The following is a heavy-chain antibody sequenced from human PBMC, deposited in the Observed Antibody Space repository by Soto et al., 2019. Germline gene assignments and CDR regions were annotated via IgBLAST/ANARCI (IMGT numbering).Heavy chain of an antibody. CDR1: GFSFSSYA. CDR2: ISGTGRST. V-gene: IGHV3-23*01. Sequence: GGSLRLSCAASGFSFSSYAMTWVRQAPGKGLEWVSTISGTGRSTYYADSVKGRFTISRDNAKNRLYLQVNSLRAEDTAVYYCAKDPSGYTDGYYYYYYMDVWGKGTTVTVSS. J-gene: IGHJ6*03. CDR3: AKDPSGYTDGYYYYYYMDV. D-gene: IGHD6-25*01.